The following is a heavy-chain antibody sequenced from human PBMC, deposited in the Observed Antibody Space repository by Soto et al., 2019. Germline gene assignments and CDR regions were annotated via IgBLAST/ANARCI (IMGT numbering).Heavy chain of an antibody. CDR2: ISSSSRTI. Sequence: GSLRLSCAASGFTFSSYSMNWVRQAPGKGLEWVSYISSSSRTIYYADSVKGRFTISRDNAKNSLYLQMNSLRAKDTAVYYCARDRFDYYDSSGYWRFDPWGQGTLVTVSS. CDR3: ARDRFDYYDSSGYWRFDP. J-gene: IGHJ5*02. CDR1: GFTFSSYS. V-gene: IGHV3-48*01. D-gene: IGHD3-22*01.